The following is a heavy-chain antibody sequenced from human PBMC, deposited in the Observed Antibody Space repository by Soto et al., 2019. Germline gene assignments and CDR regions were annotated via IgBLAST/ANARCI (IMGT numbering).Heavy chain of an antibody. J-gene: IGHJ6*02. V-gene: IGHV5-51*01. CDR1: LYTFTNYW. Sequence: GESLKISCKGSLYTFTNYWIGCVRQMPGKGLEWMGIIYPGDSDTKYNPSFQGQVTISADKSITTTYLQWSSLKASDTAIYYCAASILYYGMDVWGQGTTVTVSS. CDR2: IYPGDSDT. CDR3: AASILYYGMDV.